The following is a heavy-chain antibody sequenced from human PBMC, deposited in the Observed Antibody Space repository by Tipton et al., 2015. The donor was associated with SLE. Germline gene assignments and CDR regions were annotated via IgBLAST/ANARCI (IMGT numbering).Heavy chain of an antibody. J-gene: IGHJ5*02. V-gene: IGHV4-34*01. Sequence: TLSLTCAVYGGSFSGYYWSWIRQPPGKGLEWIGEINHSGSTNYNPSLKSRVTISVDTSKNQFSLKLSSVTAADTAVYYCARSTRGGYDSSAGWFDPWGQGTLVTVSS. CDR3: ARSTRGGYDSSAGWFDP. D-gene: IGHD3-22*01. CDR2: INHSGST. CDR1: GGSFSGYY.